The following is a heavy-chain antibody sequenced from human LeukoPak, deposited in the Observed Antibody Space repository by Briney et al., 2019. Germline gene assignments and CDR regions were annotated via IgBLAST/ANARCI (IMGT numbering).Heavy chain of an antibody. CDR3: ARGYKSSSSFEYFQH. V-gene: IGHV1-69*13. D-gene: IGHD6-6*01. Sequence: VASVKVSCKASGGTFSSYAISWVRQAPGQGLEWMGGIIPIFGTANYAQKFQGRVTITADESTSTAYMELSSLRSEDTAVYYCARGYKSSSSFEYFQHWGQGTLVTVSS. J-gene: IGHJ1*01. CDR1: GGTFSSYA. CDR2: IIPIFGTA.